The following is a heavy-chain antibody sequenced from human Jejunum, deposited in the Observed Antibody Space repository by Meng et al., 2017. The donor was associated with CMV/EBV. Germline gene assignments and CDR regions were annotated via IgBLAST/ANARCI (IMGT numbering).Heavy chain of an antibody. J-gene: IGHJ4*02. D-gene: IGHD1-14*01. Sequence: SCAASGFTFSSSAMSWVRQAPGKGLEWVSTIGGSGGNAYYADSVKGRFTISRDNSKNTQYLQMNSLRAEDTAVYYCAKGRTVGYWGQGTLVTVSS. V-gene: IGHV3-23*01. CDR2: IGGSGGNA. CDR3: AKGRTVGY. CDR1: GFTFSSSA.